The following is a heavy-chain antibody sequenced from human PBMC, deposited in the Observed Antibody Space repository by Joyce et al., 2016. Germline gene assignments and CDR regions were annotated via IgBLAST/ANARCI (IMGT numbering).Heavy chain of an antibody. J-gene: IGHJ6*02. D-gene: IGHD3-3*01. CDR1: GFTFNNAW. CDR2: SKRKSEGGTT. V-gene: IGHV3-15*01. Sequence: EVQLVESGGGLVRPGGSLRLSCAASGFTFNNAWMYWVRQAPGKGLEGVGRSKRKSEGGTTDYAAPVKGRFIILRDDSKNTLYLQMNSLKTEDTAVYFCATSDFWSGYSIDYYYSGLDVWGQGTTVSVFS. CDR3: ATSDFWSGYSIDYYYSGLDV.